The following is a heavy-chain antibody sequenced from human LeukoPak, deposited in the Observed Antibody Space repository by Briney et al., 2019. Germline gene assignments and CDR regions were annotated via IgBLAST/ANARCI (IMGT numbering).Heavy chain of an antibody. D-gene: IGHD3-9*01. Sequence: ASVKVSCKVSGYTLTELSMHWVRQAPGQGLEWMGWINPNSGGTNYAQKFQGRVTMTRDTSISTAYMELSRLRFDDTAVYYCARSPDILTGEKFDYWGQGTLVTVSS. CDR1: GYTLTELS. CDR3: ARSPDILTGEKFDY. J-gene: IGHJ4*02. V-gene: IGHV1-2*02. CDR2: INPNSGGT.